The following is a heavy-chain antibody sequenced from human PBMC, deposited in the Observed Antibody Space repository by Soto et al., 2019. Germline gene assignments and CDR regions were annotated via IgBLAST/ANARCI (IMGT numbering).Heavy chain of an antibody. CDR3: AKGAGDHLSLGMDV. CDR1: GFSISDYG. J-gene: IGHJ6*02. V-gene: IGHV3-30*18. D-gene: IGHD1-26*01. Sequence: TGGSLRLSCAASGFSISDYGMEWVRQAPGKGLEWVALISYDGSNTYYADSVKGRFTISRDNSKDTLFLQMTGLRREDTAVYYCAKGAGDHLSLGMDVWGQGTTVTVSS. CDR2: ISYDGSNT.